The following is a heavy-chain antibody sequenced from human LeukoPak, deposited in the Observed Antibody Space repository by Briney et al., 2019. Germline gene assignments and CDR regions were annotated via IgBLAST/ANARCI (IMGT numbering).Heavy chain of an antibody. CDR3: ARRYYYSGMDV. Sequence: ASVTVPCKASGYTFTSYDINWVRQATGQRLEWMGWMNPNSGNTGYAQKFQGRVTMTRNTSISTAYMELSSLRSEDTAVYYCARRYYYSGMDVWGQGTTVTVSS. CDR2: MNPNSGNT. CDR1: GYTFTSYD. J-gene: IGHJ6*02. V-gene: IGHV1-8*01.